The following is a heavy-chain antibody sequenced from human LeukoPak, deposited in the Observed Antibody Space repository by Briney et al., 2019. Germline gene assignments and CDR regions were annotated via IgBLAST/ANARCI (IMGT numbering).Heavy chain of an antibody. J-gene: IGHJ4*02. CDR2: ISGYNGQT. D-gene: IGHD6-25*01. V-gene: IGHV1-18*04. CDR3: AKAVVAAGFDY. Sequence: ASVKVSCQASGYTFTNYVITWVRQAPGQGLEWMGWISGYNGQTKYAHALQGRVSMTTDTSTNTAYMELANLRSDDTAVYYCAKAVVAAGFDYWGQGALVTVSS. CDR1: GYTFTNYV.